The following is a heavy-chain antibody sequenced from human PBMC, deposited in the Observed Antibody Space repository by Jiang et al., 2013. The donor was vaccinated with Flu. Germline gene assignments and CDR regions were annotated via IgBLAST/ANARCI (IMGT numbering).Heavy chain of an antibody. J-gene: IGHJ4*02. CDR3: AREDVGVGTIHYFDY. V-gene: IGHV1-69*01. D-gene: IGHD1-26*01. CDR1: GGTFSSYA. CDR2: IIPILGTA. Sequence: EVKKPGSSVKVSCKASGGTFSSYAISWVRQAPGQGLEWMGGIIPILGTANYAQKFQGRVTITADESTSTAYMELSSLRSEDTAVYYCAREDVGVGTIHYFDYWGQGTLVTVSS.